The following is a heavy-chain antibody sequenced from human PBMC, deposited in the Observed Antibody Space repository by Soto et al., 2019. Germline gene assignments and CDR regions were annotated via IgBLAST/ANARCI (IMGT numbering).Heavy chain of an antibody. V-gene: IGHV3-33*01. J-gene: IGHJ4*02. CDR3: ARDGLPGEYSSSGYLDY. CDR1: GFTFSSYG. Sequence: QVQLVESGGGVVQPGRSLRLSCAASGFTFSSYGMHWVRQAPGKGLEWVAVIWYDGSNKYYADSVKGRFTISRDNSKNTLDLQMNSLRAEDTSVYYCARDGLPGEYSSSGYLDYWGQGTLVTVSS. CDR2: IWYDGSNK. D-gene: IGHD6-6*01.